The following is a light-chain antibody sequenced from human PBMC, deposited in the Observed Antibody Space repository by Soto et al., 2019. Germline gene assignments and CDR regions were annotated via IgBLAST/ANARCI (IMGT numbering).Light chain of an antibody. V-gene: IGLV2-8*01. CDR1: SSDVGGYNY. CDR2: EVS. Sequence: QSVLTQPPSASGSPGQSVTISCTGTSSDVGGYNYVSWYQQHPGKAPKLMIYEVSKRPSGVPDRFSGSKSGNTASLTVSGLQAEDEADYYCSSYAGSNNVFGT. J-gene: IGLJ1*01. CDR3: SSYAGSNNV.